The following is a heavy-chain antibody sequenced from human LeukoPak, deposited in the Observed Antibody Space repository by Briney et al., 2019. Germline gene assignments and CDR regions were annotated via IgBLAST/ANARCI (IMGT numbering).Heavy chain of an antibody. CDR1: GLTFSSYG. V-gene: IGHV3-30*03. CDR2: VSYDGSNK. Sequence: GRSLRLSCAASGLTFSSYGMHWVRQAPGKGLEWVAVVSYDGSNKYYADSVKGRFTISRDNSKNTLYLQMNSLRVEDTAVYYCARDGVAAAGYFYYWGQGTLVTVSS. D-gene: IGHD6-13*01. CDR3: ARDGVAAAGYFYY. J-gene: IGHJ4*02.